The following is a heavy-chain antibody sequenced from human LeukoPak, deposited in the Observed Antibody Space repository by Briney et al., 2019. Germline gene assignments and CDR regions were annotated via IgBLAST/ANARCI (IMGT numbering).Heavy chain of an antibody. Sequence: GGSLRLSCAASGFTFSSYGMHWVRQAPGKGLEWVAVISYDGSNKYYADSVKGRFTISRDNSKNTLYLQMNSLRAEDTAVYNCARDPYSSAHFDYWGQGTLVTVSS. J-gene: IGHJ4*02. CDR1: GFTFSSYG. CDR3: ARDPYSSAHFDY. CDR2: ISYDGSNK. D-gene: IGHD6-19*01. V-gene: IGHV3-30*19.